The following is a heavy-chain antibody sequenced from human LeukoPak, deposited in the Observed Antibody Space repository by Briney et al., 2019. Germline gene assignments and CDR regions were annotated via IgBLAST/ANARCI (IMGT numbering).Heavy chain of an antibody. D-gene: IGHD4-17*01. CDR1: GGSFSGYY. V-gene: IGHV4-34*01. J-gene: IGHJ5*02. CDR3: ATYNYGDYVSWFDP. Sequence: PSETLSLTCAVYGGSFSGYYWSWIRQPPGKGLEWTGEINHSGSTNYNPSLKSRVTISVDTSKNQFSLKLSSVTAADTAVYYCATYNYGDYVSWFDPWGQGTLVTVSS. CDR2: INHSGST.